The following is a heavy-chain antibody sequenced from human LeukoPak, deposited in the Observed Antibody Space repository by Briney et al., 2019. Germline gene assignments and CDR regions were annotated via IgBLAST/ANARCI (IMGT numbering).Heavy chain of an antibody. D-gene: IGHD3-22*01. CDR2: ISGSGGST. CDR1: GFTFSSYA. CDR3: AKVYDSSGYYYFDY. V-gene: IGHV3-23*01. J-gene: IGHJ4*02. Sequence: GRSLRLSCAASGFTFSSYAMSWVRQAPGKGLEWVSAISGSGGSTYYADSVKGRFTISRDNSKNTLYLQMNSLRAEDTAVYYCAKVYDSSGYYYFDYWGQGTLVTVSS.